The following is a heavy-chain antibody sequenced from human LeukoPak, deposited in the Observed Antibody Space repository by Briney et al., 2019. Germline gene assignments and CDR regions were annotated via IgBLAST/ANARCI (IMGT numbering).Heavy chain of an antibody. CDR1: GFTFSTYS. J-gene: IGHJ4*02. Sequence: TGGSLRLSCAASGFTFSTYSMNWIRQPPGKGLEWIGSIYYSGSTYYNPSLKSRVTISVDTSKNQFSLKLSSVTAADTAVYYCARGLTMVRETFDYWGQGTLVTVSS. D-gene: IGHD3-10*01. CDR2: IYYSGST. V-gene: IGHV4-39*07. CDR3: ARGLTMVRETFDY.